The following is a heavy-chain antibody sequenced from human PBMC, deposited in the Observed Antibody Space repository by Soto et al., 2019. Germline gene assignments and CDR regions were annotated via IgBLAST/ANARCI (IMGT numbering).Heavy chain of an antibody. CDR3: AREVPQFALGMDV. CDR1: GGTFSSYA. CDR2: IIPIFGTA. Sequence: ASVKVSCKASGGTFSSYAISWVRQAPGRGLEWMGGIIPIFGTANYAQKFQGRVTITADKSTSTAYMELCSLRSEDTAMYYCAREVPQFALGMDVWGQGTTVTVSS. V-gene: IGHV1-69*06. D-gene: IGHD3-10*01. J-gene: IGHJ6*02.